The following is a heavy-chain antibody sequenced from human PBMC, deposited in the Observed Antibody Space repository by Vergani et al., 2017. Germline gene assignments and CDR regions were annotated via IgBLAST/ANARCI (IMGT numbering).Heavy chain of an antibody. CDR3: ARDHRAGLRRAFDI. J-gene: IGHJ3*02. D-gene: IGHD5/OR15-5a*01. Sequence: QVQLQQWGPGLVKPSQTLSLTCTVSGGSISSGGYYWSWIRQHPGKGLEWIGYIYYSGSTYYNPSLKSRVTISVDPSKNQFSLKLSSVTAAETAVYYCARDHRAGLRRAFDIWGQGTMVTVSS. CDR1: GGSISSGGYY. CDR2: IYYSGST. V-gene: IGHV4-31*03.